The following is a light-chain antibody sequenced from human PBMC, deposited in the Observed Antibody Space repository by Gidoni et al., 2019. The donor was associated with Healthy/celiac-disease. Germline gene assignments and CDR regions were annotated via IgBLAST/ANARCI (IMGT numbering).Light chain of an antibody. J-gene: IGKJ4*01. CDR3: QQSYSTPLT. CDR1: QSISSY. CDR2: AAS. V-gene: IGKV1-39*01. Sequence: DIQMTQSPSSLSSSVGDRVTITCRASQSISSYLNWYQQKPGKAAKLLIYAASSLQSGVPSRFSGSGAGTDFTLTIISLQPEDVATYYCQQSYSTPLTFGGGTKVEIK.